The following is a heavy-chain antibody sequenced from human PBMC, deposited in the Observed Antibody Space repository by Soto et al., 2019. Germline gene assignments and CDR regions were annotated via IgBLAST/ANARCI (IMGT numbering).Heavy chain of an antibody. D-gene: IGHD1-1*01. CDR2: IIPILGIA. CDR1: GGTFSSYT. V-gene: IGHV1-69*08. Sequence: QVQLVQSGAEVKKPGSSVKVSCKASGGTFSSYTISWVRQAPGQGLEWMGRIIPILGIANYAQKFQGRVTITADKSTSTAYMELSSLRSEDTAVYYCAREESLPLGDARYNFLDVWGQGTTVTVSS. J-gene: IGHJ6*02. CDR3: AREESLPLGDARYNFLDV.